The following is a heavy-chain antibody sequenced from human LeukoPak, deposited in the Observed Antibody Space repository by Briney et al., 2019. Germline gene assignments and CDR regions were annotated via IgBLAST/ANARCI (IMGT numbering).Heavy chain of an antibody. Sequence: GSLRLSCAASGFTFSSYAMSWVRQAPGKGLEWVSAISGSGGSTYYADSVKGRFTISRDNSKNTLYLQMNSLRAEDTAVYYCAKDRGLWFGKYYFDYWGQGTLVTVSS. D-gene: IGHD3-10*01. CDR1: GFTFSSYA. V-gene: IGHV3-23*01. J-gene: IGHJ4*02. CDR2: ISGSGGST. CDR3: AKDRGLWFGKYYFDY.